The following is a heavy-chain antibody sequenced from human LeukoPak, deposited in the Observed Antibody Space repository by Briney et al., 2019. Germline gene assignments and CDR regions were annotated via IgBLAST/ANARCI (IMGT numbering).Heavy chain of an antibody. CDR3: ARVSGQWLDNWFDP. V-gene: IGHV4-59*01. Sequence: PSETLSLTCTVSGGSISSYYWSWIRQPPGKGLEWIGYIYYSGSTNYNPSLKSRVTISVDTSKNQFSLKLSSVTAADTAVYYCARVSGQWLDNWFDPWGQGTLVTVSS. J-gene: IGHJ5*02. CDR2: IYYSGST. D-gene: IGHD6-19*01. CDR1: GGSISSYY.